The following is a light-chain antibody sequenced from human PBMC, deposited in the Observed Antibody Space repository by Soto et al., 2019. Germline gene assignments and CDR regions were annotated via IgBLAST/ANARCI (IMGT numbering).Light chain of an antibody. CDR2: HAS. V-gene: IGKV1-5*01. J-gene: IGKJ1*01. CDR3: QQYNSYS. Sequence: IQIIQSRSTRPTSEQGRVTITCRASESISNWLAWYQQKPGTDTXLLIYHASTLESGVPSRFSGSGSGTEFTLTISSLQPDDFATYYCQQYNSYSFGQGTKVDIK. CDR1: ESISNW.